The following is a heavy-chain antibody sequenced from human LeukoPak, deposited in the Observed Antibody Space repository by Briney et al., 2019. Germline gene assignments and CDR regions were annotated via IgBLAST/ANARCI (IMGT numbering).Heavy chain of an antibody. Sequence: GGSLRLSCVASGFTFTTHDIHWVRQVPGKGLEWLALMYHDGTTANYADAVQGRFTISRDYSESALYLHMNSLRPEDTAIYYCAGSYKSGSLDLWGQGTPVTVSS. CDR2: MYHDGTTA. D-gene: IGHD3-10*01. CDR3: AGSYKSGSLDL. J-gene: IGHJ5*02. V-gene: IGHV3-33*01. CDR1: GFTFTTHD.